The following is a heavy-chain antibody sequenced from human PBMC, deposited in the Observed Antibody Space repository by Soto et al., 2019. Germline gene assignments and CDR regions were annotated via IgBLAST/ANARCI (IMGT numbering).Heavy chain of an antibody. CDR3: ATLPPRIVVVVLPIPS. Sequence: SETLSLTCVVSGGSISSTNWWTWVRQTPGKGLERIGEIYHTGSTKYNPSLKNRVTISLDKSNYQFSLNLKFVTAADTALFYCATLPPRIVVVVLPIPSWGQGTLVTVSS. V-gene: IGHV4-4*02. CDR1: GGSISSTNW. D-gene: IGHD2-15*01. J-gene: IGHJ4*02. CDR2: IYHTGST.